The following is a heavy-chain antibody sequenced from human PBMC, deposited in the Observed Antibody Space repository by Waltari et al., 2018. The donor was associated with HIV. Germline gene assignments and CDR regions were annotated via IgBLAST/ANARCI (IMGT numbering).Heavy chain of an antibody. CDR2: INPNTGDT. CDR1: EYIFIGYY. Sequence: QAQLVQSGAEVKKPGASVKVSCKASEYIFIGYYIHWVRQDPGQGLEWMGLINPNTGDTNYGQRFKGRVTMTRDTSSNTAYMDLSRLTVDDTAVYFCARDRGWGEPDWYFDLWGRGTLVRVSS. V-gene: IGHV1-2*02. CDR3: ARDRGWGEPDWYFDL. D-gene: IGHD3-16*01. J-gene: IGHJ2*01.